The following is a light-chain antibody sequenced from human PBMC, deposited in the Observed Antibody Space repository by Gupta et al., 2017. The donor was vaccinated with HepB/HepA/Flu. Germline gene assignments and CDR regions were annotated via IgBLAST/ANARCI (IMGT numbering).Light chain of an antibody. CDR3: SSYTCISTLVV. Sequence: QSALTQPASVSGPPGQSINIFCTGSSSDVGGHDYVSCYQQHPGKAPKVMVYDVSIRPSGVTNRFSGSKYGNTASLTISGLQSEDEADYYCSSYTCISTLVVFGGGTKLTVL. CDR2: DVS. V-gene: IGLV2-14*01. J-gene: IGLJ2*01. CDR1: SSDVGGHDY.